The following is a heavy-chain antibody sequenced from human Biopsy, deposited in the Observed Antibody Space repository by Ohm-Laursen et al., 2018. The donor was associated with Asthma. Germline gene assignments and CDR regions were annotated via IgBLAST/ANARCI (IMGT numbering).Heavy chain of an antibody. CDR3: ARHWNWGSFFDY. D-gene: IGHD7-27*01. V-gene: IGHV4-39*01. CDR1: GGSMSSSSYS. CDR2: ISYTGNT. J-gene: IGHJ4*02. Sequence: SETLSLTCTVSGGSMSSSSYSWGWIRQPPGKGLEWIGSISYTGNTDIPSLRSRVTLSVDTSKNNFSLKLTSATAADTAVSYCARHWNWGSFFDYWGQGMLVTVSS.